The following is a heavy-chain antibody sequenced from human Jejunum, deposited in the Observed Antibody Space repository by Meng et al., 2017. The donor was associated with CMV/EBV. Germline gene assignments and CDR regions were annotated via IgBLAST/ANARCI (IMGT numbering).Heavy chain of an antibody. V-gene: IGHV4-39*07. CDR2: IHYSGST. J-gene: IGHJ4*02. CDR1: GGSIRSSSYY. Sequence: SGGSIRSSSYYWGWIRQPPGKGLEWIGSIHYSGSTYYNPSLKSRVTMSLDPSKNQFSLKLTSVTAADTAVYYCASLPIAAAVRACWGQGTLVTVSS. CDR3: ASLPIAAAVRAC. D-gene: IGHD6-13*01.